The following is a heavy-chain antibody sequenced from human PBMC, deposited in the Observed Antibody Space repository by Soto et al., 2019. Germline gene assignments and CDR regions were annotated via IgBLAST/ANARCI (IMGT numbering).Heavy chain of an antibody. Sequence: ASVKVSCKASGGTFSSYAISWVRQAPGQGLEWMGGIIPIFGTANYAQKLQGRVTITADESTSTAYMELSSLRSEDTAVYYCAGIYDFWSGYYKDYYYYGMDVWGQGTTVTVSS. CDR1: GGTFSSYA. J-gene: IGHJ6*02. CDR2: IIPIFGTA. CDR3: AGIYDFWSGYYKDYYYYGMDV. V-gene: IGHV1-69*13. D-gene: IGHD3-3*01.